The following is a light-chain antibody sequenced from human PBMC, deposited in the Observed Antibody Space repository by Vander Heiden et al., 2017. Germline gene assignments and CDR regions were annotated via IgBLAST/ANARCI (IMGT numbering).Light chain of an antibody. CDR1: QGLVNNDGGTY. V-gene: IGKV2-30*01. CDR2: LIS. J-gene: IGKJ2*01. Sequence: DGVMTQSPLSLPVTLGQPASISCRSSQGLVNNDGGTYLNWFQQRPGLSPRRLIYLISHRDSGVPGRFRGSGSRTDFTLEITRVEAEDVGVYYCMQATHWPYTFGQGTKLEI. CDR3: MQATHWPYT.